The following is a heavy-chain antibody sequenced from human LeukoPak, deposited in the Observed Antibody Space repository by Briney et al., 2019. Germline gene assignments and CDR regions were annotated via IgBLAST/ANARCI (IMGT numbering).Heavy chain of an antibody. D-gene: IGHD4-23*01. CDR1: GFTVSSNE. V-gene: IGHV3-38-3*01. CDR2: ISGGST. Sequence: GGSLRLSCAASGFTVSSNEMSWVRQAPGKGLEWVSSISGGSTYYADSVKGRFTISRDNSKNTLYLQMNSLRAEDTAIYYCAKEGNYGGNSGCFDYWGMGTLVTVSS. J-gene: IGHJ4*02. CDR3: AKEGNYGGNSGCFDY.